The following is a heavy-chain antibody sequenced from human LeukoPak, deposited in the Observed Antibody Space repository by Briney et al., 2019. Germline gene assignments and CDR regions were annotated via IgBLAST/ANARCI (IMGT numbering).Heavy chain of an antibody. J-gene: IGHJ4*02. CDR2: IYYSGST. CDR1: GGSISSSSYY. V-gene: IGHV4-39*01. CDR3: ARPVPIFGVAPRYYFDY. Sequence: SETLSLTCTVSGGSISSSSYYWGWIRQPPGKGLEWIGSIYYSGSTYHNPSLKSRVTISVDTSKNQFSLKLSSVTAADTAVYYCARPVPIFGVAPRYYFDYWGQGTLVTVSS. D-gene: IGHD3-3*02.